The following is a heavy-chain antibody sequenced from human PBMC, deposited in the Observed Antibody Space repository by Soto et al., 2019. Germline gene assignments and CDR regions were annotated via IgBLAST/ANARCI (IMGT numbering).Heavy chain of an antibody. CDR3: ARDFIVGAPDYFDY. J-gene: IGHJ4*02. CDR2: ISYDGRVK. V-gene: IGHV3-30*04. CDR1: GFTFSDYP. Sequence: QVQLVESGGGVVQPGRSLSLSCAASGFTFSDYPRHWVRQAPGKGLEWVAVISYDGRVKYYVDSVKGRFTISRDDSKNTLYLQMNSLRVDDTAVYYCARDFIVGAPDYFDYWGQGTLVTVS. D-gene: IGHD1-26*01.